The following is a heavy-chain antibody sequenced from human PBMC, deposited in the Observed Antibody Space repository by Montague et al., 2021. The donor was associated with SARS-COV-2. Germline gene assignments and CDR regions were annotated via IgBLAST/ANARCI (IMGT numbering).Heavy chain of an antibody. CDR2: IYWDDDK. Sequence: PALVKPTQTLTLTCTFSGFSLSTSGVGVGWIRQPPGKALEWLALIYWDDDKRYSPSLRSRLTITKDTSKNQVVLTMTNMDPVDTATYYCAHRRGLLLSDAFDIWGQGTMVTASS. CDR3: AHRRGLLLSDAFDI. J-gene: IGHJ3*02. D-gene: IGHD1-26*01. CDR1: GFSLSTSGVG. V-gene: IGHV2-5*02.